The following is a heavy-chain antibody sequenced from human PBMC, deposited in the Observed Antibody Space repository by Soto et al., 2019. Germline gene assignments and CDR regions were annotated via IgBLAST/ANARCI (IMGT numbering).Heavy chain of an antibody. CDR3: ARAQSGYDYAGMDV. V-gene: IGHV3-33*01. Sequence: QVQLVESGGGVVQPGRSLRLSCAASGFTFSSYGMHWVRQAPGKGLEWVAVIWYDGSNKYYADSVKGRFTISRDNXXNPLYLQKNSLRAEDTAVYYCARAQSGYDYAGMDVWGQGTTVTVSS. CDR1: GFTFSSYG. CDR2: IWYDGSNK. J-gene: IGHJ6*02. D-gene: IGHD5-12*01.